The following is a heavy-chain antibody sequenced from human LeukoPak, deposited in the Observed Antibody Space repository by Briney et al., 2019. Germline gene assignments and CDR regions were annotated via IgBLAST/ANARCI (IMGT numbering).Heavy chain of an antibody. D-gene: IGHD6-13*01. CDR2: IWYDGSNK. CDR1: GFTFSSYS. V-gene: IGHV3-33*08. J-gene: IGHJ4*02. CDR3: ARDELVAAAGTASDY. Sequence: GGSLRLSCAASGFTFSSYSMNWVRQAPGKGLEWVAVIWYDGSNKYYADSVKGRFTISRDNSKNTLYLQMNSLRAEDTAVYYCARDELVAAAGTASDYWGQGTLVTVSS.